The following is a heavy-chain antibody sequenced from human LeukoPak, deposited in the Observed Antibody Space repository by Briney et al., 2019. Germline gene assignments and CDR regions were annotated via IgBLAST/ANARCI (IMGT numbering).Heavy chain of an antibody. Sequence: PSETLSLTCTVSGGSISSYYWSWIRQPPGKGLEWIGYIYYSGSTNYNPSLKSRVTISVDTSKNQFSLKLSSVTAADTAVYYCARQTIAAAGTWMDVWGQGTTVTVSS. J-gene: IGHJ6*02. CDR3: ARQTIAAAGTWMDV. D-gene: IGHD6-13*01. CDR1: GGSISSYY. V-gene: IGHV4-59*08. CDR2: IYYSGST.